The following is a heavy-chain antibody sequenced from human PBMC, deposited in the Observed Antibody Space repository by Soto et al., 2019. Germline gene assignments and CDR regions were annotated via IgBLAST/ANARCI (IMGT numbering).Heavy chain of an antibody. Sequence: QVQLVQSGAEVKKPGSSVKVACKASGGTFSKFGITWVRQATGQGLEWMGGIIPVFGTANYAPKFRGRLTIIADEYTGTAYMELSGLRSEDTAVYYCARDVYFGPPYHCNMEVWGQGTTVIVSS. CDR3: ARDVYFGPPYHCNMEV. J-gene: IGHJ6*02. CDR1: GGTFSKFG. V-gene: IGHV1-69*12. CDR2: IIPVFGTA. D-gene: IGHD3-9*01.